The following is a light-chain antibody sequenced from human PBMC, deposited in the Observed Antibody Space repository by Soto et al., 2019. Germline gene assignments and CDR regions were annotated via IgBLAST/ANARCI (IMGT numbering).Light chain of an antibody. CDR2: ELI. Sequence: SVLTQPASVSGSPGQSITISCTGTSDNIGRFSFVSWYQQHPGKAPKLLIYELIKRPSGISDRFSGSKSGNTASLTISGLQAEDEADYYCSSYETTSRRLFGTGTKVTVL. J-gene: IGLJ1*01. V-gene: IGLV2-14*01. CDR1: SDNIGRFSF. CDR3: SSYETTSRRL.